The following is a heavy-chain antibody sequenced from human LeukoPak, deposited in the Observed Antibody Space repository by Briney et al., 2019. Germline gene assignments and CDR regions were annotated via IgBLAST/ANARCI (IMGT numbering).Heavy chain of an antibody. Sequence: GRSLRLSCAASGFPFSSFSMTWVRQAPGKGLEWVSYISSSSSDIYYADSVRGRFIVSRDNAKNSLYLQMNSLRDEDTAVYYCARDLYSREDYWGQGTLVTVSS. CDR3: ARDLYSREDY. D-gene: IGHD2-15*01. CDR2: ISSSSSDI. J-gene: IGHJ4*02. V-gene: IGHV3-48*02. CDR1: GFPFSSFS.